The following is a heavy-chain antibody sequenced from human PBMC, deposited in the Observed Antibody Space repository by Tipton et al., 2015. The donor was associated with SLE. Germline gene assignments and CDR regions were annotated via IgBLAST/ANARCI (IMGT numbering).Heavy chain of an antibody. J-gene: IGHJ4*02. Sequence: FLRLSCAASGFTFDDYAMHWVRQAPGKGLEWVSLISWDGGSTYYADSVKGRFTISRDNSKNSLYLQMNSLRPEDTALYYCAKAAPGIGEGYYFDYWGQGTLVTVSS. CDR3: AKAAPGIGEGYYFDY. V-gene: IGHV3-43D*04. D-gene: IGHD6-13*01. CDR1: GFTFDDYA. CDR2: ISWDGGST.